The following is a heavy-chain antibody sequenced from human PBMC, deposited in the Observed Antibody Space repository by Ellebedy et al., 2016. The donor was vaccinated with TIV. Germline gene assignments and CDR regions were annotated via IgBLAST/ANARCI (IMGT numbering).Heavy chain of an antibody. CDR3: ARSYKRNASDAFDT. J-gene: IGHJ3*02. CDR2: IHYSGGA. V-gene: IGHV4-59*01. CDR1: GDSISSYY. Sequence: MPSETLSLTCTVSGDSISSYYWSWIRQPPGKGLEWIGHIHYSGGAKYNPSLKSRVTISVDTSKTQFTLKLSSVTAADTAVYYCARSYKRNASDAFDTWGQGTMVTVSS. D-gene: IGHD1-14*01.